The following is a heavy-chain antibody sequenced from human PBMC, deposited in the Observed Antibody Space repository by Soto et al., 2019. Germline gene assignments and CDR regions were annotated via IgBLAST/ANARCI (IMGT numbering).Heavy chain of an antibody. CDR3: AKKVNSGSGSQFFDY. CDR2: FRSGGDDDTT. Sequence: GGSLRLSCAASGFTFSSYSMSWVRQAPGKGLEWVSGFRSGGDDDTTYYADSVRGRFTISRDNSKNTLSLQMNSLRAEDTAIYYCAKKVNSGSGSQFFDYWGQGTLVTVSS. V-gene: IGHV3-23*01. D-gene: IGHD3-10*01. CDR1: GFTFSSYS. J-gene: IGHJ4*02.